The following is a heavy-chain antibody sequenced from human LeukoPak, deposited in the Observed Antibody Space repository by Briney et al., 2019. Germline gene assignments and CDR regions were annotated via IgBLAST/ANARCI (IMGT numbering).Heavy chain of an antibody. CDR2: IYTSGST. Sequence: SETLSLTCTVSGGSISSYYWSWIRQPAGKGLEWIGRIYTSGSTNYNPSLKSRVTMSVDTSKNQFSLKLSSVTAADTAVYYYAGAPKGYSSSWIDCYFDLWGRGTLVTVSS. J-gene: IGHJ2*01. CDR1: GGSISSYY. V-gene: IGHV4-4*07. CDR3: AGAPKGYSSSWIDCYFDL. D-gene: IGHD6-13*01.